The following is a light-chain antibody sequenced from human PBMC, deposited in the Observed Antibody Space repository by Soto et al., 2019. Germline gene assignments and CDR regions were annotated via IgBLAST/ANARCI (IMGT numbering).Light chain of an antibody. CDR3: QQYVSSPWA. J-gene: IGKJ1*01. V-gene: IGKV3-20*01. CDR1: QSVSSSF. CDR2: GAS. Sequence: IVFTQSPGTPSLSPGESATLSCRASQSVSSSFLAWYQQKAGQAPRLLIYGASRRATGIPDRFSGSGSGTDFTLTISRLEPEDFAVYYCQQYVSSPWAFGQRTKVDI.